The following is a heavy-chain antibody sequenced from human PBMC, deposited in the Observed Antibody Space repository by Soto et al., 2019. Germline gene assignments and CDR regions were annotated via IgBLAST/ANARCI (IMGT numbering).Heavy chain of an antibody. J-gene: IGHJ3*02. CDR3: AREDDYIWGSYRPRGAFDI. CDR2: IYPGDSDT. Sequence: GESLKISCKGSGYSFTSYWSGWVRQMPGKGLEWMGIIYPGDSDTRYSPSFQGQVTISADKSISTAYLQWSSLKASDTAMYYCAREDDYIWGSYRPRGAFDIWGQGTMVTVSS. V-gene: IGHV5-51*01. CDR1: GYSFTSYW. D-gene: IGHD3-16*02.